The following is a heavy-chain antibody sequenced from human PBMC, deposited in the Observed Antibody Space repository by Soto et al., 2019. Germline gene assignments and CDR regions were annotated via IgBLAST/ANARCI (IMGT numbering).Heavy chain of an antibody. Sequence: QLEESGGGLVQPGGSLRLSCAASGFPFSHYAMQWVRQAPGKGLEYVSAIGSDGRNTYYENSVRGRFTISRDNSKNTLYLHMGSLRAEDMAVYYCARVGCETRCSDYLYYYMDVWGKGTTITVSS. CDR2: IGSDGRNT. CDR3: ARVGCETRCSDYLYYYMDV. V-gene: IGHV3-64*01. CDR1: GFPFSHYA. J-gene: IGHJ6*03. D-gene: IGHD2-2*01.